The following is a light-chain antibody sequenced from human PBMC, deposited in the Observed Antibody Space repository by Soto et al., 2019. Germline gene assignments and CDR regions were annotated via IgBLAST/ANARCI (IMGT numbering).Light chain of an antibody. CDR1: QTISSW. Sequence: DIQMTQSPSTLSGSVGDRVTITCRASQTISSWLAWYQQKPGKAPKLLIYAASSLRSGVPSRFTASAFGTDFTLTISSLQPEDVATYYCQHYGRAPAPWTFGQGTKVDIK. J-gene: IGKJ1*01. CDR2: AAS. V-gene: IGKV1-27*01. CDR3: QHYGRAPAPWT.